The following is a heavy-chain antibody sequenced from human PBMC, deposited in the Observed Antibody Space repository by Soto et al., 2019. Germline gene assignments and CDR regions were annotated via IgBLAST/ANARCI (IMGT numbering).Heavy chain of an antibody. D-gene: IGHD1-1*01. CDR3: ARRYPGTGIDS. CDR2: IYRTGST. Sequence: QVQLQESGPGLMKPSETLSLTCGVSPGSFSSNNWWTWVRQPTGQGLEWIGEIYRTGSTNYNTSRKSRLTISPDKSENQFALRLTAPTAADTAMYFCARRYPGTGIDSWGQGTLVTVSS. CDR1: PGSFSSNNW. V-gene: IGHV4-4*02. J-gene: IGHJ5*01.